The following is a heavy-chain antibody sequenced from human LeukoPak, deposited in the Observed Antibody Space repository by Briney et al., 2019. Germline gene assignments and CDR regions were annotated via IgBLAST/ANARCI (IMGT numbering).Heavy chain of an antibody. D-gene: IGHD3-10*01. CDR1: GFTFSSYG. CDR2: IWYDGSNK. CDR3: AAASSYSYFEH. V-gene: IGHV3-33*01. Sequence: GGSLRLSCAASGFTFSSYGMHWVRQAPGKGLEWVSIIWYDGSNKYYADSVKGRFTISRDDSKNTVYLQMNSLRVGDTAVYYCAAASSYSYFEHWGQGTLVIVSS. J-gene: IGHJ1*01.